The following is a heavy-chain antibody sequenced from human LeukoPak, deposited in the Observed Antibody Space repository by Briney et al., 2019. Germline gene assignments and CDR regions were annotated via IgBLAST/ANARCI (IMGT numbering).Heavy chain of an antibody. V-gene: IGHV1-2*02. CDR2: INPNSGRT. J-gene: IGHJ4*02. CDR3: ARDSSDILTGYYHF. CDR1: GYTFNDYY. Sequence: GASVKVSCKTSGYTFNDYYLHWVRQAPGQGLEWMGWINPNSGRTNYAPKFQGRATLTTDTSISTAYMELSSLISGDTALYYCARDSSDILTGYYHFWGQGTLVTVSS. D-gene: IGHD3-9*01.